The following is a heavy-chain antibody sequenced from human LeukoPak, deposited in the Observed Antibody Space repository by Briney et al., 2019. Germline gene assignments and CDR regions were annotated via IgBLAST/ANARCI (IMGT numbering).Heavy chain of an antibody. CDR3: ASIHRGYSYGSHPFDY. CDR1: GYTFTGYY. Sequence: ASVKVSCKASGYTFTGYYMHLVRQAPGQGLEWMGWINPNSGGTNYAQKFQGRVTMTRDTSISAAYMELSRLRSDDTAVYYCASIHRGYSYGSHPFDYWGQGTLVTVSS. D-gene: IGHD5-18*01. V-gene: IGHV1-2*02. J-gene: IGHJ4*02. CDR2: INPNSGGT.